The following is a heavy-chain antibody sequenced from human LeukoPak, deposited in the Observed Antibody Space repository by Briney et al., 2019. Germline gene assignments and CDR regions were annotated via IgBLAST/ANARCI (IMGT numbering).Heavy chain of an antibody. CDR3: ARGDCSGGSCYSQPTYYYYYGMDV. J-gene: IGHJ6*02. V-gene: IGHV1-69*04. CDR1: GGTFSSYA. D-gene: IGHD2-15*01. CDR2: IIPILGIA. Sequence: ASVKVSCKASGGTFSSYAISWVRQAPGQGLEWMGRIIPILGIANYAQKFQGRVTITADKSTSTAYMELSSLRSEDTAVYYCARGDCSGGSCYSQPTYYYYYGMDVWGQGTTVTVSS.